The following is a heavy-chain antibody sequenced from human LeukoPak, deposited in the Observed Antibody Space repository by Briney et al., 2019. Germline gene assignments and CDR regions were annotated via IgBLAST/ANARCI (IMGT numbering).Heavy chain of an antibody. J-gene: IGHJ3*02. CDR2: IRYDGSNK. CDR3: AREEGDGGAFDI. Sequence: PGGSLRLSCAASGFTVSSYGMHWVRQAPGKGLQWVAFIRYDGSNKYYADSVKGRFTISRDNSKNTLYLQMNSLRAEDAAVYYCAREEGDGGAFDIWGQGTMVTVSS. V-gene: IGHV3-30*02. CDR1: GFTVSSYG. D-gene: IGHD3-16*01.